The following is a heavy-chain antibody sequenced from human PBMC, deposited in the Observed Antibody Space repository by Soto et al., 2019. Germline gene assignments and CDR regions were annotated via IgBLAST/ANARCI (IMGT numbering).Heavy chain of an antibody. CDR2: IYYSGST. V-gene: IGHV4-59*08. CDR3: ARHRLYEYYFDF. D-gene: IGHD3-3*01. CDR1: GGSISSYY. J-gene: IGHJ4*02. Sequence: PSETLSLTCTVSGGSISSYYWSWIRQPPGKGLEWIGYIYYSGSTNYNPSLKSRVTISVDTSKNQFSLKLSSVTAADTAVYYCARHRLYEYYFDFWGQGTLVTVSS.